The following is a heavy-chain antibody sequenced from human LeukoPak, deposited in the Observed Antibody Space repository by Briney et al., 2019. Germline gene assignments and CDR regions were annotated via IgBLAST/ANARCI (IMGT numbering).Heavy chain of an antibody. Sequence: SETLSLTCTISGGSIRSYYWSWIRQPPGKGLEWIAYIYYSGSTNYNPSLKSRVTISVDTSKNQFSLKLSSVTAADTAVYYCARVYYSNSYDYWYFDLWGRGTLVTVSS. CDR1: GGSIRSYY. CDR3: ARVYYSNSYDYWYFDL. D-gene: IGHD6-13*01. CDR2: IYYSGST. J-gene: IGHJ2*01. V-gene: IGHV4-59*01.